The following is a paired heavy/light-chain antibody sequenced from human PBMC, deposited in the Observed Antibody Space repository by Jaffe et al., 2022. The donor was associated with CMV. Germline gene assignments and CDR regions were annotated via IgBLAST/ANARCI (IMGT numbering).Heavy chain of an antibody. Sequence: QVQLQESGPGLVKPSETLSLTCTVSGGSINNYYWSWVRQPPGKGLEYIGYIYHSGATNYNPSLKTRVTISLDTSKKQFSLNLNSVTAADTAVYYCARGEASSWPLYFDYWGQGILVTVSS. V-gene: IGHV4-4*08. CDR1: GGSINNYY. CDR2: IYHSGAT. CDR3: ARGEASSWPLYFDY. D-gene: IGHD2-2*01. J-gene: IGHJ4*01.
Light chain of an antibody. Sequence: DIQMTQSPSSLSASVGDRVTITCRASQSITTYVSWYHQKPGKAPKPLIYHASSLQDGVPSRFGGSGSGTDFTLTISSLQPEDFATYYCQQSYSTPYTFGQGTKLEIK. CDR1: QSITTY. J-gene: IGKJ2*01. CDR3: QQSYSTPYT. V-gene: IGKV1-39*01. CDR2: HAS.